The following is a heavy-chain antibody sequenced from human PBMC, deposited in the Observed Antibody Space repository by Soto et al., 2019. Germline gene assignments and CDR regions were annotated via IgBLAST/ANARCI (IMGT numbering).Heavy chain of an antibody. CDR3: TTEWRGHCSVGSCPKEYYYYGMDV. J-gene: IGHJ6*02. V-gene: IGHV3-23*01. CDR2: ISGSGDST. Sequence: GGSLRLSCADSGFTLSSYAMSWVRQAPGKGLEWVSAISGSGDSTYYADSVKGRFTISRDNSKNTLYLQMNSLRSEDTAVYYCTTEWRGHCSVGSCPKEYYYYGMDVWGQGTTVTAP. CDR1: GFTLSSYA. D-gene: IGHD2-15*01.